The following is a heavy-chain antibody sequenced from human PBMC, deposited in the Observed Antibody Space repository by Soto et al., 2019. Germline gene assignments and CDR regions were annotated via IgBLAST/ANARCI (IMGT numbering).Heavy chain of an antibody. CDR3: ARGGPVAVLTGPPPQLPD. Sequence: QVQLQESGPGLVKPSQTLSLTCTVSRGSLSSGGYYWIWIRQHPGKGLEWIGYIFYSGSTYYNPSLKSRLTMSVDTSMNQFSLNLSSVTAADSAIYYCARGGPVAVLTGPPPQLPDWGQGILVTVSS. CDR2: IFYSGST. CDR1: RGSLSSGGYY. D-gene: IGHD3-9*01. V-gene: IGHV4-31*03. J-gene: IGHJ4*02.